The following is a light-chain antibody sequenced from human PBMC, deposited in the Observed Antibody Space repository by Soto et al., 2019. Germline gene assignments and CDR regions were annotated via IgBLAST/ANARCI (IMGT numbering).Light chain of an antibody. J-gene: IGKJ1*01. CDR1: QSVYTY. CDR2: DAS. V-gene: IGKV3-11*01. CDR3: QQRSNWPPVT. Sequence: DIVMTQSPATLSVAPGERVTLSCRTSQSVYTYLAWYQQKPGQAPRLLIFDASKRATGIPARFSGTGSGTDFTLTISSLEPEDVAVYYCQQRSNWPPVTFGQGTKVDIK.